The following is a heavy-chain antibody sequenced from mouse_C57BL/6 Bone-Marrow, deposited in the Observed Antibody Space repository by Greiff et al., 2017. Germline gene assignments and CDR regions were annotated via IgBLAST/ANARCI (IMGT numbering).Heavy chain of an antibody. Sequence: EVKLQESGPGLVKPSQSLSLTCSVTGYSITSGYYWNWIRQFPGNKLEWMGYISYDGSNNYNPSLKNRISITRDTSKNQFFLKLNSVTTEDTATYYCARAGRLPSMDYWGQGTSVTVSS. CDR1: GYSITSGYY. J-gene: IGHJ4*01. D-gene: IGHD2-2*01. V-gene: IGHV3-6*01. CDR3: ARAGRLPSMDY. CDR2: ISYDGSN.